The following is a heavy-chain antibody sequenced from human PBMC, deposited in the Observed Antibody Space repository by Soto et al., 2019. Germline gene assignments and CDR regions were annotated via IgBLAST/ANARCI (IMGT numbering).Heavy chain of an antibody. CDR2: VGQSGYI. J-gene: IGHJ4*02. V-gene: IGHV4-4*02. D-gene: IGHD5-12*01. Sequence: QVQLQESGPGLVKPSGTLSLTCTVSNGSISSSNWWSWVRQSPGKGLEWIGEVGQSGYISSIPSLKSPLTILLDMSTNRFSLRLTSVTAADTAVYYCERNRYDGYDLDSWGQGTLVTVSS. CDR1: NGSISSSNW. CDR3: ERNRYDGYDLDS.